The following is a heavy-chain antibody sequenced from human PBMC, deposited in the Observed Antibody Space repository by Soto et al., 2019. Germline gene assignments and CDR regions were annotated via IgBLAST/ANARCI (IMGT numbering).Heavy chain of an antibody. J-gene: IGHJ6*02. CDR3: ARDSGGMDV. V-gene: IGHV1-3*01. Sequence: APVKVSCKASGYTFTSYAVHWVRQAPGQRLEWMGWINAGNGNTKYSQKFQGRVTITRDTSANTSYMELSSLRSEDTAVYYCARDSGGMDVWGQGTTVTVSS. CDR1: GYTFTSYA. CDR2: INAGNGNT.